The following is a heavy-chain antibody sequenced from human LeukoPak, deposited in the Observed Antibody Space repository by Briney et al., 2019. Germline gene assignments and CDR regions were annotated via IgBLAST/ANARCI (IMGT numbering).Heavy chain of an antibody. V-gene: IGHV3-21*01. CDR1: GFSFSSYN. D-gene: IGHD3-10*01. J-gene: IGHJ4*01. Sequence: GGSLRLSCAASGFSFSSYNMNWVRQTPGKGLEWVSSITTSSTYTFYADSVKGRFTISRDNARNSLYLQMNSLRAEDTAVYYCAGSFGDVKNFWGQGTLVTVSS. CDR3: AGSFGDVKNF. CDR2: ITTSSTYT.